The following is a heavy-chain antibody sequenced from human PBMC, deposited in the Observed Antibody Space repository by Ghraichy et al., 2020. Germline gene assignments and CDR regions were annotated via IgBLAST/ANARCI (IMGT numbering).Heavy chain of an antibody. J-gene: IGHJ4*02. CDR2: IVGGGDNT. CDR1: GITLSSYS. Sequence: GGSLRLSCAASGITLSSYSMAWVRQAPGKGLEWVSGIVGGGDNTYYAVSVNGRFTLSRDNSKNMLYLQMNSLGAEDTAVYYCAKVVVWHVQGDDQWGQGTLVTVSS. V-gene: IGHV3-23*01. CDR3: AKVVVWHVQGDDQ. D-gene: IGHD3-22*01.